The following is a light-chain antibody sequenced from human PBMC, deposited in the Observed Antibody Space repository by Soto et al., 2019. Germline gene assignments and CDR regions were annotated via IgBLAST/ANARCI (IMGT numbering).Light chain of an antibody. J-gene: IGLJ1*01. CDR2: DVT. CDR1: SSDVGGYNY. V-gene: IGLV2-14*03. Sequence: QSVLTQPASVSGSPGQSIAISCTGTSSDVGGYNYVSWYQQHPGKAPKLMIYDVTSRPSGVSDRFSGSKSGTTASLTISGLQAEDEADYYCCSYTSSTIYVFGSGPKVTVL. CDR3: CSYTSSTIYV.